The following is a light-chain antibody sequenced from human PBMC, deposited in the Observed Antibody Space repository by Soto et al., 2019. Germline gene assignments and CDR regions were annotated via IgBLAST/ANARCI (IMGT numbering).Light chain of an antibody. CDR2: INSDGSH. CDR1: SGHSSYA. CDR3: QAWGTGIV. J-gene: IGLJ2*01. V-gene: IGLV4-69*01. Sequence: QSVLTQPPSASASLGASVRLTCTLNSGHSSYAIAWHQQQPEKGPQYLMKINSDGSHSKGGGIPDRFSGSSSGAERYLTISSLQSEDEADYYCQAWGTGIVFGGGTKVTVL.